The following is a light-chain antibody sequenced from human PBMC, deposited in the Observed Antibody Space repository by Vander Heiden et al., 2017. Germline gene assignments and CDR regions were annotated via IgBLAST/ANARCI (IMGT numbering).Light chain of an antibody. V-gene: IGKV3-15*01. Sequence: EIVMTHSPATLSVSPGERATLSCRASQSVSSNLAWYQQKPGQAPRLLIYGASTRATGIPARFSGSGYGTEFTLTISSLQSEDFAVYYCQQYNNWPPLTFGGGTKVEIK. CDR2: GAS. CDR3: QQYNNWPPLT. J-gene: IGKJ4*01. CDR1: QSVSSN.